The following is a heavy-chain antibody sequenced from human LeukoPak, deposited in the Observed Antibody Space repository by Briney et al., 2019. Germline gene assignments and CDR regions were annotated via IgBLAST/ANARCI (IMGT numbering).Heavy chain of an antibody. V-gene: IGHV4-39*01. CDR3: ARWPQSDFDY. J-gene: IGHJ4*02. CDR2: IYYSGST. D-gene: IGHD3-3*01. Sequence: PSEILSLTCTVSGGSISSSSYYWGWIRQPPGKGLEWIGSIYYSGSTYYNPSLKSRVTISVDTSKNQFSLKLSSVTAADTAVYYCARWPQSDFDYWGQGTLVTVSS. CDR1: GGSISSSSYY.